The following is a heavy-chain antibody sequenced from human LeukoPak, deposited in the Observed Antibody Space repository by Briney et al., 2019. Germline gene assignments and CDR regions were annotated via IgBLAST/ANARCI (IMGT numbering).Heavy chain of an antibody. CDR2: ISAYNGNT. CDR3: ARDKVVTPQKSHYYGLDV. Sequence: GSSVKVSCKASGGTFSSYAISWVRQAPGQGLEWMGWISAYNGNTTYAQNLQGRVTMTTDTFTSTAYMELRNLRFDDTAVYYCARDKVVTPQKSHYYGLDVWGQGTTVTVSS. J-gene: IGHJ6*02. D-gene: IGHD4-23*01. CDR1: GGTFSSYA. V-gene: IGHV1-18*01.